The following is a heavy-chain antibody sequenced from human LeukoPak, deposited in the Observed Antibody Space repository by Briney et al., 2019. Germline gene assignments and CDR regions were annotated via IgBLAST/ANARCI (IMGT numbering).Heavy chain of an antibody. CDR3: ARRANDYGDPLDY. Sequence: GASVKVSCKASGYTFNTNYIHWVRQAPGQGLEWIGVINPSGDGTSYPQKLQGRVTMTTDTSTSTAYMELRSLRSDDTAVYYCARRANDYGDPLDYWGQGTLVTVSS. D-gene: IGHD4-17*01. J-gene: IGHJ4*02. CDR2: INPSGDGT. V-gene: IGHV1-46*02. CDR1: GYTFNTNY.